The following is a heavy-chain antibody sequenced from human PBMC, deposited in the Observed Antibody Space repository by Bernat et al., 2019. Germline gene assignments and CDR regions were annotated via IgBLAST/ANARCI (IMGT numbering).Heavy chain of an antibody. V-gene: IGHV4-34*01. CDR3: AREQWLVLASAFDI. J-gene: IGHJ3*02. Sequence: QVQLQQWGAGLLKPSETLSLTYAVYGGSFSGYYWSWIRQPPGKGLEWIGEINHSGSTNYNPSLKSRVTISVDTSKNQFSLKLSSVTAADTAVYYCAREQWLVLASAFDIWGQGTMVTVSS. D-gene: IGHD6-19*01. CDR1: GGSFSGYY. CDR2: INHSGST.